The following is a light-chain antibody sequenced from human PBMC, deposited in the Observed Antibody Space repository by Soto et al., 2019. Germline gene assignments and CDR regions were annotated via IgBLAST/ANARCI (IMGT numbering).Light chain of an antibody. J-gene: IGKJ1*01. CDR1: QSVSTNF. CDR2: GAS. V-gene: IGKV3-20*01. CDR3: QQYGRTLWT. Sequence: ESVFTPSPGTPSFSPGEGATPSCRASQSVSTNFFAWYQQKPGQAPRLLIYGASTRATGIPDRFSGSGSGTDFTLTISRLEPEDFAVYYCQQYGRTLWTFGQGTKV.